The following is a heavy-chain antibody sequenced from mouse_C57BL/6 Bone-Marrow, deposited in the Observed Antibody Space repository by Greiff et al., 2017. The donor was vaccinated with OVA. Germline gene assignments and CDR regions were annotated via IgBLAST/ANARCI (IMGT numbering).Heavy chain of an antibody. J-gene: IGHJ3*01. V-gene: IGHV5-17*01. CDR1: GFTFSDYG. CDR3: ARDDHYYGSPFAY. D-gene: IGHD1-1*01. Sequence: EVQLVESGGGLVKPGGSLKLSCAASGFTFSDYGMHWVRQAPEKGLEWVAYISSGSSTIYYADTVKGRFTISRDNAKNTLFLQMTSLRSEDTAMYYCARDDHYYGSPFAYWGQGTLVTVSA. CDR2: ISSGSSTI.